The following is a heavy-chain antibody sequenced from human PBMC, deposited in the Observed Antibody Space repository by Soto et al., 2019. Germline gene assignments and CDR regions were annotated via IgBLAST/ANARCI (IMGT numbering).Heavy chain of an antibody. CDR3: ARESMVRGVGYYGMDV. J-gene: IGHJ6*02. CDR2: IWYDGSNK. Sequence: PGGSLRLSCAASGFTFSSYGMHWVRQAPGKGLEWVAVIWYDGSNKYYADSVKGRFTISRDNSKNTLYLQMNSLRAEDTAVYYCARESMVRGVGYYGMDVWGQGTTVTVSS. D-gene: IGHD3-10*01. V-gene: IGHV3-33*01. CDR1: GFTFSSYG.